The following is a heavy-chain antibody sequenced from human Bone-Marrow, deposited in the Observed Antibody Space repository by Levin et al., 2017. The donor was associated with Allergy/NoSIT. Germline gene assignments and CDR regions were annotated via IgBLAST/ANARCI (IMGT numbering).Heavy chain of an antibody. CDR1: GGSINSGNYY. Sequence: PSETLSLTCTVSGGSINSGNYYWTWIRQHPGKGLEWIGYISYSGNTFYNASLKSRLTISVDTSKTHFSLRLGSVTAADTAVYYCARGITIFGVVLAVNDAFDIWGQGTMVTVSS. CDR2: ISYSGNT. V-gene: IGHV4-31*03. CDR3: ARGITIFGVVLAVNDAFDI. D-gene: IGHD3-3*01. J-gene: IGHJ3*02.